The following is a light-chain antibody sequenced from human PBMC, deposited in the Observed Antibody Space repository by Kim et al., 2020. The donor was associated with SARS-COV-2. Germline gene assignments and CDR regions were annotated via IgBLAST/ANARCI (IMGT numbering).Light chain of an antibody. Sequence: SVSPGERATLSCRARQSVDNHLAWYQQKPGQAPRLLVYDAFNRATGIPARFSGSVSGTDFTLTISSLEPEDCAVYYCQKRTNWLDTFGQGTKLEI. CDR2: DAF. CDR3: QKRTNWLDT. CDR1: QSVDNH. J-gene: IGKJ2*01. V-gene: IGKV3-11*01.